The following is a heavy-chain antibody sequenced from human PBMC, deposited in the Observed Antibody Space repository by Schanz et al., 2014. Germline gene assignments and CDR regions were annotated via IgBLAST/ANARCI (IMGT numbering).Heavy chain of an antibody. D-gene: IGHD2-15*01. CDR3: ARVVAAAPQGCNY. CDR2: ISNDGSSK. CDR1: GFTFNNYG. Sequence: QAQLVESGGGVVQPGRSLRLSCAASGFTFNNYGMHWVRQAPGKGLEWVAYISNDGSSKYYGDSVKGRFTISRDNSKNTVYLLMNSLRVEDTAVYYCARVVAAAPQGCNYWGRGTLVTVSS. J-gene: IGHJ4*02. V-gene: IGHV3-30*06.